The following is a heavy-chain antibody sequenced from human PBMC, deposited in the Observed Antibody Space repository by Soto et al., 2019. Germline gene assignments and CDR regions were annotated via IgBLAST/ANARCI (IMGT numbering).Heavy chain of an antibody. CDR3: ARNTLSGDPARFDY. J-gene: IGHJ4*02. D-gene: IGHD4-17*01. Sequence: GGSLRLSCAASGFTFSSYWMSWVRQAPGKGLEWVANIKQDGSEKYYVDSVKGRFTISRDNAKNSLYLQMNSLRAEDTAVYYCARNTLSGDPARFDYWGQGTQVTVSS. V-gene: IGHV3-7*01. CDR1: GFTFSSYW. CDR2: IKQDGSEK.